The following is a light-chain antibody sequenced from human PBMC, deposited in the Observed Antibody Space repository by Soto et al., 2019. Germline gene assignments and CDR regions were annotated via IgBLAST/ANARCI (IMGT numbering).Light chain of an antibody. CDR3: QQPKSLPRT. CDR1: QDISDW. J-gene: IGKJ4*01. Sequence: DIQMTQSPSSVSASVGDRVTISCRASQDISDWLAWYQQKPGKAPKLLIYAASTLEIGVPSRFSGSGSGTDFTLTISSLQPEDCATYYCQQPKSLPRTFGGGTKVEIK. CDR2: AAS. V-gene: IGKV1-12*01.